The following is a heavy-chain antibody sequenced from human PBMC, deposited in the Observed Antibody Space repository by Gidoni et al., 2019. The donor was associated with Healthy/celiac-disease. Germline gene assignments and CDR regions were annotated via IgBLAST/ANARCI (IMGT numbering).Heavy chain of an antibody. V-gene: IGHV3-21*01. D-gene: IGHD6-6*01. CDR3: ARDPRAAARPYDY. Sequence: EVQLVESGGGLVKPGGSLRLSCAASGFTFSSYSMNWVRQAPGKGLEWVSSISSSSSYIYYADSVKGRFTISRDNAKNSLYLQMNSLRAEDTAVYYCARDPRAAARPYDYWGQGTLVTVSS. CDR1: GFTFSSYS. J-gene: IGHJ4*02. CDR2: ISSSSSYI.